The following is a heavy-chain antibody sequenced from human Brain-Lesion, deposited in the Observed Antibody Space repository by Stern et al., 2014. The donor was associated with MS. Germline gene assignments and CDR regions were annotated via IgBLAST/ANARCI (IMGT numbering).Heavy chain of an antibody. CDR1: GFTFDDYA. CDR3: AKDGAGYYYDSSGAFDI. J-gene: IGHJ3*02. V-gene: IGHV3-9*01. CDR2: ISWNSGSI. D-gene: IGHD3-22*01. Sequence: EVHLVESGGGLVQPGRSLRLSCAASGFTFDDYAMHWVRHAPGKGLEWVSGISWNSGSIGYADSVKGRFTISRDNAKNSLYLQMNSLRAEDTALYYCAKDGAGYYYDSSGAFDIWGQGTMVTVSS.